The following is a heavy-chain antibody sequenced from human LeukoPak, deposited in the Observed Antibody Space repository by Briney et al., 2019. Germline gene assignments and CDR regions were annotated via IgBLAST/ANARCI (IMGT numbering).Heavy chain of an antibody. CDR2: IYHSGST. V-gene: IGHV4-38-2*02. CDR1: GYSISSGYY. Sequence: ETLSLTCTVSGYSISSGYYWGWIRQPPGKGLEWIGSIYHSGSTYYNPSLKSRVTISVDTSKNQFSLKLSSVTAADTAVYYCARDQDNWFDPWGQGTLVTVSS. J-gene: IGHJ5*02. CDR3: ARDQDNWFDP.